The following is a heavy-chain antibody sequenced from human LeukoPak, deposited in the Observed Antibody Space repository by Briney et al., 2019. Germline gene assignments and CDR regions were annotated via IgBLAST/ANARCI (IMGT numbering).Heavy chain of an antibody. Sequence: SETLSLTCAVYGGSFSGYYWSWIRQPQGKGREWIGEINHSGSTNYNPSLKSRVTISVDTSKNQFSLKLSSEPAADTAVYYCARGRGTYRPGVTTVPRAFDYWGQGTLVTVSS. CDR2: INHSGST. V-gene: IGHV4-34*01. CDR3: ARGRGTYRPGVTTVPRAFDY. J-gene: IGHJ4*02. CDR1: GGSFSGYY. D-gene: IGHD4-17*01.